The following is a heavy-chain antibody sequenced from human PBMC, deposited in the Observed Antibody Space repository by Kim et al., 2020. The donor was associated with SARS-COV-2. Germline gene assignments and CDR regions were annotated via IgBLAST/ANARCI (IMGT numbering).Heavy chain of an antibody. CDR2: IYSGGSST. Sequence: GGSLRLSCAASGFTFSSYAMSWVRQAPGKGLEWVSVIYSGGSSTYYADSVKGRFTISRDNSKNTLYLQMNSLRAEDTAVYYFAKDQSRGWFVSLYCMDV. J-gene: IGHJ6*01. V-gene: IGHV3-23*03. CDR3: AKDQSRGWFVSLYCMDV. D-gene: IGHD6-19*01. CDR1: GFTFSSYA.